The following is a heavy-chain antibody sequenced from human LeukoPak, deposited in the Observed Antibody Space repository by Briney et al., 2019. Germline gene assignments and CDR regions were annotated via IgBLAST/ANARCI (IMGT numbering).Heavy chain of an antibody. J-gene: IGHJ4*02. CDR1: GFNVSSNY. D-gene: IGHD6-13*01. CDR3: VTSTGQQFIPYDY. CDR2: IYGADAA. V-gene: IGHV3-66*02. Sequence: PGGSLRLSCAASGFNVSSNYMTWIRQAPGKGLEWVSLIYGADAAYYAESVRGRFMISRDSLKNTLFLQMNSLRVEDTAVYYCVTSTGQQFIPYDYWGQGTHVTVSS.